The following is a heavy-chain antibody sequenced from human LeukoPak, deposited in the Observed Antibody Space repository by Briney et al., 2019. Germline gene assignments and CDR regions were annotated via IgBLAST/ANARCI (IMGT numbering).Heavy chain of an antibody. Sequence: GASVKVSCKASGYTFTSYYMHWVRQAPGQGLEWMGIINPSGGSTSYAQKFQGRVTMTRDTSTSTVYMELSSLRSEDTAVYYCARVFTMVRGVIIRRAFDIWGQGTMVTVSS. CDR3: ARVFTMVRGVIIRRAFDI. D-gene: IGHD3-10*01. J-gene: IGHJ3*02. CDR2: INPSGGST. CDR1: GYTFTSYY. V-gene: IGHV1-46*01.